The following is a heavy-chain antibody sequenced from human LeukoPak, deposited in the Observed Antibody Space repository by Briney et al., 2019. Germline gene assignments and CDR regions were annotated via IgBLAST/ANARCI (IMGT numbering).Heavy chain of an antibody. J-gene: IGHJ4*02. D-gene: IGHD3-10*01. CDR2: IYYSGST. CDR1: GGSISSSSYY. CDR3: ARNRYYYGSGSYTY. Sequence: SETLSLTCTVSGGSISSSSYYWGWIRQPPGEGLEWIGSIYYSGSTNYNPSLKSRVTISVDTSKNQFSLKLSSVTAADTAVYYCARNRYYYGSGSYTYWGQGTLVTVSS. V-gene: IGHV4-39*07.